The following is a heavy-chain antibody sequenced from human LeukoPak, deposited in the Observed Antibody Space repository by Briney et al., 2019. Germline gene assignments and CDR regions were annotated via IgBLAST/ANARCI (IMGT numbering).Heavy chain of an antibody. CDR1: GGSINTYY. V-gene: IGHV4-59*01. CDR3: ARGALAVTDFDY. D-gene: IGHD4-11*01. CDR2: ISYSGST. Sequence: PSETLSLTCTVSGGSINTYYWSWIRQPPGKGLEWIGYISYSGSTNYNPSLKSRVTISVDTSKNQFSLNLSPVTAADTAVYYCARGALAVTDFDYWGQGTLVTVSS. J-gene: IGHJ4*02.